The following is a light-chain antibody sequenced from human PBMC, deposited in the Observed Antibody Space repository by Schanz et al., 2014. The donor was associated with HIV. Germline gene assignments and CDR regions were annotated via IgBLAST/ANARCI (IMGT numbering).Light chain of an antibody. J-gene: IGKJ4*01. CDR1: QSVSTTY. CDR2: GAS. Sequence: VLTQSPGTLSLSPGERATLSCRASQSVSTTYLAWYQHKPGQAPRLLISGASSRATGIPDRFSGGGSGTDFTLPISGLEPEDFAVYYCQQSGWSPPTFGGGTKVEIK. CDR3: QQSGWSPPT. V-gene: IGKV3-20*01.